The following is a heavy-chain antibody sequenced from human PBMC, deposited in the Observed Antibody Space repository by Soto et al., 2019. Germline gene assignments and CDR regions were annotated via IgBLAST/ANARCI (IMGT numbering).Heavy chain of an antibody. J-gene: IGHJ4*02. CDR1: GFTFSSFA. Sequence: EVQLLVSGGGLVQPGGSLRLSCAASGFTFSSFAMIWVRQAPGKGLEWVADIGEIDGCIHYVDSVKGRFTISRDNSKNTVFLQRNSLRAGDTGVYYCARGRGGDHGYWGQGTLVTVSS. CDR2: IGEIDGCI. V-gene: IGHV3-23*01. D-gene: IGHD2-21*02. CDR3: ARGRGGDHGY.